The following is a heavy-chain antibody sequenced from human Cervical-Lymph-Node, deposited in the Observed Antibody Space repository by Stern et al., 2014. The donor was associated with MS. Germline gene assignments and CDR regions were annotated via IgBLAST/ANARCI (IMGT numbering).Heavy chain of an antibody. CDR3: RAGTPQVDY. V-gene: IGHV3-73*01. D-gene: IGHD6-13*01. J-gene: IGHJ4*02. Sequence: VHLVESGGALVQPGGSLKLSCAASGFTFSASAIHWVRPASGEGLEWVGRIRSKPNNYATAYDESVKGRFTISRDDSKNTAYLQMNSLKIEDTAVYYCRAGTPQVDYWGQGTLVTVSS. CDR2: IRSKPNNYAT. CDR1: GFTFSASA.